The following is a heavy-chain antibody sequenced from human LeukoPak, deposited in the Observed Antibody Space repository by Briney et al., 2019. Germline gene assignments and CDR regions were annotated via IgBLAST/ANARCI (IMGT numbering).Heavy chain of an antibody. J-gene: IGHJ4*02. V-gene: IGHV4-34*01. CDR3: ARKWGPEDY. D-gene: IGHD1-26*01. CDR2: INHSGST. CDR1: GGSFSGYY. Sequence: SETLSLTCAVYGGSFSGYYWSWIRQPPGKGLEWIGEINHSGSTNYNPSLQSRVTISVDTSKNQFSLKLSSVTAADTAVYYCARKWGPEDYWGQGTLVTVSS.